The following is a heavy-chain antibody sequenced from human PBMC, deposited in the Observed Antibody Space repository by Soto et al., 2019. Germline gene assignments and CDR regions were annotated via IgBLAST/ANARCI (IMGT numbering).Heavy chain of an antibody. V-gene: IGHV1-69*13. CDR2: IIPIFPTP. CDR1: GGTFGNSA. D-gene: IGHD3-10*01. CDR3: ARDRITMVRAPMDV. J-gene: IGHJ6*02. Sequence: SVKVSCKASGGTFGNSAISWVRQAPGQGLEWMGGIIPIFPTPDYAQKFQGRVTITADESTSTAYMELTSLRSEDTAVYYCARDRITMVRAPMDVWGQGTTVTVSS.